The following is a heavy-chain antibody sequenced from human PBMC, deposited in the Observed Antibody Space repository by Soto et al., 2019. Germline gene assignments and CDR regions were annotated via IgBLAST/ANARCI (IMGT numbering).Heavy chain of an antibody. Sequence: EVQLVQSGAEVKKPGESLKISCKGPGYSFTNNWIAWVRQMPGKGLEWMGIIYPDDSDTKYSPSFQGQVTISADKSISTAYLQWSSLKASDTAMYYCARPASMVRGEYYFDYWGQGTLVTVSS. CDR1: GYSFTNNW. V-gene: IGHV5-51*03. D-gene: IGHD3-10*01. J-gene: IGHJ4*02. CDR3: ARPASMVRGEYYFDY. CDR2: IYPDDSDT.